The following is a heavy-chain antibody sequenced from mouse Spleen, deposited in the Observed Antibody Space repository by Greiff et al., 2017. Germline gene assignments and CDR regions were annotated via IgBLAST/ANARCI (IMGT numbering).Heavy chain of an antibody. J-gene: IGHJ2*01. CDR2: IYPGDGDT. CDR3: ARSWELYYFDY. CDR1: GYAFSSSW. V-gene: IGHV1-82*01. D-gene: IGHD4-1*01. Sequence: QVQLKQSGPELVKPGASVKISCKASGYAFSSSWMNWVKQRPGKGLEWIGRIYPGDGDTNYNGKFKGKATLTADKSSSTAYMQLSSLTSEDSAVYFCARSWELYYFDYWGQGTTLTVSS.